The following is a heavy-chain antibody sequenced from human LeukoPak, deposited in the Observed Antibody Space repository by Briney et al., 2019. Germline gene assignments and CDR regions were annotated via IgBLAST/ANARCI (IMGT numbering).Heavy chain of an antibody. CDR1: GDSISSFY. J-gene: IGHJ4*02. Sequence: PSETLSLTCTVSGDSISSFYWSWIRQPAGKGLEWIGRIYSSGSTNYYPSLESRVTMSVDTSKNQLSLKLSSVTAADTAVYYCARDVVAAAGTWDYWGQGTLVTVSS. CDR3: ARDVVAAAGTWDY. V-gene: IGHV4-4*07. D-gene: IGHD6-13*01. CDR2: IYSSGST.